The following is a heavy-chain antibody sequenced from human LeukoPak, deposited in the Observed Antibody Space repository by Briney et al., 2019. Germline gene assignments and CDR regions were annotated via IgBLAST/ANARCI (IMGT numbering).Heavy chain of an antibody. Sequence: GESLKISCKSSGYSYTSYWIGWVRQMPGKGLEWMGIIYPGDSDTRYSRSFQGQVTISADKSITTAYLQWSSLRASDTALYYCARGGYSYGYVDHWGQGTLVTVSS. V-gene: IGHV5-51*01. J-gene: IGHJ4*02. CDR2: IYPGDSDT. CDR1: GYSYTSYW. D-gene: IGHD5-18*01. CDR3: ARGGYSYGYVDH.